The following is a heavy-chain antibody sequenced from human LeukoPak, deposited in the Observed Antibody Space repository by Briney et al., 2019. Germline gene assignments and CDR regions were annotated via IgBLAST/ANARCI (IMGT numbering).Heavy chain of an antibody. V-gene: IGHV1-18*01. CDR3: ARYNGVCYRSCAFDI. CDR1: GYTFTSYG. J-gene: IGHJ3*02. CDR2: ISAYNGNT. Sequence: ASVKVSCKASGYTFTSYGISWVRQAPGQGLEWMGWISAYNGNTNYAQKLQGRVSMTTDTSTSTAYMDLRSLRSDDTAVYYCARYNGVCYRSCAFDIWGQGTMVTFSS. D-gene: IGHD2-8*01.